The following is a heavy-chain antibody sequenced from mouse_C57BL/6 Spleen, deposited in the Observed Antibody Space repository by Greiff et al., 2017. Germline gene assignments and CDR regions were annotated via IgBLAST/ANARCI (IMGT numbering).Heavy chain of an antibody. CDR3: ARTLRGDYGSSYWYFDV. D-gene: IGHD1-1*01. CDR1: GYTFTGYW. CDR2: ILPGSGST. Sequence: SGAELMKPGASVKLSCKATGYTFTGYWIEWVKQRPGHGLEWIGEILPGSGSTNYNEKFKGKATFTADTSSNTAYMQLSSLTTEDSAIYYCARTLRGDYGSSYWYFDVWGTGTTVTVSS. V-gene: IGHV1-9*01. J-gene: IGHJ1*03.